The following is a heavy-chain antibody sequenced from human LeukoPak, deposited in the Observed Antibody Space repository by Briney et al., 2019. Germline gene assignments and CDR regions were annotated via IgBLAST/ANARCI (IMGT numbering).Heavy chain of an antibody. CDR3: ARDLVTYRGDAFDI. Sequence: GGSLRLSCAASGFTVSSNYMSWVRQAPGKGPEWVSVIYSGGSTYYADSVKGRFTISRDNSKNTLYLQMNSLRAEDTAVYYCARDLVTYRGDAFDIWGQGTMVTVSS. CDR2: IYSGGST. V-gene: IGHV3-66*01. J-gene: IGHJ3*02. CDR1: GFTVSSNY. D-gene: IGHD2-21*02.